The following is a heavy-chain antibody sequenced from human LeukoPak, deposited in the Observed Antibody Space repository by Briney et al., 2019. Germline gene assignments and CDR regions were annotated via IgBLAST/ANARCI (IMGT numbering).Heavy chain of an antibody. CDR2: ISDGGSRT. CDR1: GFSFSSYA. Sequence: GGSLRLSCAASGFSFSSYAVSWVRQAPGKGLEWVSGISDGGSRTYYADSVKGRFTISRDDSKNTLYLQMNSLRAEDTAVYYCAKVQLGIGVDYWGQGTLVIVSS. CDR3: AKVQLGIGVDY. V-gene: IGHV3-23*01. J-gene: IGHJ4*02. D-gene: IGHD7-27*01.